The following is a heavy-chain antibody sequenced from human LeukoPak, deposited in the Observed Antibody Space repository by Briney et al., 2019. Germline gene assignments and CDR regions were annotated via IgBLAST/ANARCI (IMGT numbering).Heavy chain of an antibody. Sequence: GESLKISCKGSGYSFTSYWIGWVRQMPGKGLEWMGIIYPGDSDTRYSPSFQGQVTILADKSISTAYLQWSSLKASDTAMYYCARRSWSYYYDSSGKYGGTYFDYWGQGTLVTVSS. J-gene: IGHJ4*02. D-gene: IGHD3-22*01. V-gene: IGHV5-51*01. CDR3: ARRSWSYYYDSSGKYGGTYFDY. CDR1: GYSFTSYW. CDR2: IYPGDSDT.